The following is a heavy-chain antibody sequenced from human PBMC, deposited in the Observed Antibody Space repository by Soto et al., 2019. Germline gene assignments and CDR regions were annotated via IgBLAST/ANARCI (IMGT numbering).Heavy chain of an antibody. Sequence: PGGSLRLSCAASGFTFSNAWMNWVRQAPGKGLEWVGRIKSKTDGGTTDYAAPVKGRFTISRDDSKNTLYLQMNSLKTEDTAVYYCTTSPGSPPPPHYYRLAVWGQGTTVTVSS. V-gene: IGHV3-15*07. CDR2: IKSKTDGGTT. CDR1: GFTFSNAW. CDR3: TTSPGSPPPPHYYRLAV. J-gene: IGHJ6*02. D-gene: IGHD3-10*01.